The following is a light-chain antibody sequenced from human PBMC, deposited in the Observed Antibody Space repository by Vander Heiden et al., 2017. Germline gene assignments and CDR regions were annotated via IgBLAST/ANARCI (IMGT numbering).Light chain of an antibody. CDR1: QSVSSSY. CDR3: QQDGSSPYT. V-gene: IGKV3-20*01. Sequence: EIVLTQSPGTLSLSPGERATLSCRASQSVSSSYLAWYQQKPGQAPRLLNYGASSRATGIPDRFSGSGSGTDFTLTISRLEPEDFAVYYCQQDGSSPYTFGQGTKLEIK. J-gene: IGKJ2*01. CDR2: GAS.